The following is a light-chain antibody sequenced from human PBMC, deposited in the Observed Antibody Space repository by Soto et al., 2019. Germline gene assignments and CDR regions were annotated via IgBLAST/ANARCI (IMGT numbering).Light chain of an antibody. J-gene: IGKJ1*01. CDR1: QSVSNNY. V-gene: IGKV3-20*01. Sequence: EIVLTQSPGTLSLSPGERATLSCRASQSVSNNYLAWYQHKPGQAPRLLIYGASRRATGIPDRFSGSGSGTDFTLTIDRLEPEDFAVYYCQQYGSSRTFGQGTKVDIK. CDR2: GAS. CDR3: QQYGSSRT.